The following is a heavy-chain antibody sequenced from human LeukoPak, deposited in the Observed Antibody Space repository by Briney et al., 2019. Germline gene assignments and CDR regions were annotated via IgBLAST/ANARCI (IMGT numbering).Heavy chain of an antibody. Sequence: GASVKVSCKASGYTFTSYDINWVRQATGQGLEWMGWVNPNSGNTGYAQKFQGRVTMTRNTSISTAYMELSSLRSEDTAVYYCASLAGGSYYYYGMDVWGQGTTVTVSS. CDR1: GYTFTSYD. J-gene: IGHJ6*02. V-gene: IGHV1-8*01. CDR2: VNPNSGNT. CDR3: ASLAGGSYYYYGMDV. D-gene: IGHD3-16*01.